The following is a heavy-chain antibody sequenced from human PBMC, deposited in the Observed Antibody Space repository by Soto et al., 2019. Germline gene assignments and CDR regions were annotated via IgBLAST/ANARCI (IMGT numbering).Heavy chain of an antibody. CDR1: GGSISSYY. CDR2: IYYSGST. J-gene: IGHJ6*02. D-gene: IGHD3-3*01. CDR3: ARGGDFWSGRRGGMDV. Sequence: SETLSLTCTVSGGSISSYYWSWIRQPPGKGLEWIGYIYYSGSTNYNPSLKSRVTISVDTSKNQFSLKLSSVTAADTAVYYCARGGDFWSGRRGGMDVWGQGTTVTVSS. V-gene: IGHV4-59*01.